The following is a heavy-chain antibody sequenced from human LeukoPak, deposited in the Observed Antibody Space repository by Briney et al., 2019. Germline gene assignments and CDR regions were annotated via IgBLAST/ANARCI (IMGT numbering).Heavy chain of an antibody. V-gene: IGHV3-30-3*01. J-gene: IGHJ3*02. Sequence: TGGSLSLSFAASGFTFSSYAMHWVRQAPGKGLEWVAVMSYDGSNKYYADSVKGRFTISRDNSKNTLYPQMNSLRAEDTAVYYCARGRPYYDYLGAFDIWGQGTMVTVSS. CDR2: MSYDGSNK. CDR3: ARGRPYYDYLGAFDI. D-gene: IGHD3-22*01. CDR1: GFTFSSYA.